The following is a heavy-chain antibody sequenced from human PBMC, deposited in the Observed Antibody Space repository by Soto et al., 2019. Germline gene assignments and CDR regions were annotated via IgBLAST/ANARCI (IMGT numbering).Heavy chain of an antibody. CDR1: GFTFSRYA. CDR2: ISGSGGST. V-gene: IGHV3-23*01. Sequence: EVQLLEAGGGLVQPGGSLRLSCAASGFTFSRYAMSWVRQAPGKGLEWVSAISGSGGSTYYADSVKGRFTIARDNSKNTLYLRMNSLRAADTYVYYCATDRRVPTIYYCYYMDVWGKGTTVTVSS. CDR3: ATDRRVPTIYYCYYMDV. D-gene: IGHD5-12*01. J-gene: IGHJ6*03.